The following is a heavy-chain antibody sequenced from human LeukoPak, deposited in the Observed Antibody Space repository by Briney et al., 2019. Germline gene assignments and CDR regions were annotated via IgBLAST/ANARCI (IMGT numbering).Heavy chain of an antibody. V-gene: IGHV1-8*01. Sequence: ASVTVSCKASGYTFTSYDINWVRQATGQGLEWMGWMNPNSGNTGYAQKFQGRVTMTRNTPISTAYMELSSLRSEDTAVYYCARGDPGGSSGWFYAHTPYFDYWGQGTLVTVSS. CDR2: MNPNSGNT. D-gene: IGHD6-19*01. CDR1: GYTFTSYD. J-gene: IGHJ4*02. CDR3: ARGDPGGSSGWFYAHTPYFDY.